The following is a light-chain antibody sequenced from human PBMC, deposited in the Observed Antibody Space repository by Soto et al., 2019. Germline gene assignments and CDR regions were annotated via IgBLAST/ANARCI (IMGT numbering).Light chain of an antibody. CDR2: YAS. CDR3: QQRNYWLS. J-gene: IGKJ4*01. CDR1: HSVGTN. V-gene: IGKV3-11*01. Sequence: EVVLTQSPATLSLSPGQRATLSCRASHSVGTNLMWYRQKPGQPPRLLISYASNRATGIPGRFSGGGSGTDFTLTISSLEPEDFAVYYCQQRNYWLSFGGGTKVDI.